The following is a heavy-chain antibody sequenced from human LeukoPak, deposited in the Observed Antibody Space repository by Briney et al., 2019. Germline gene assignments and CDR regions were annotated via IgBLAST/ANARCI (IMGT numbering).Heavy chain of an antibody. D-gene: IGHD1-20*01. J-gene: IGHJ5*02. CDR2: IGTTINGT. Sequence: PGGSLRLSCVASGFSFRHYAMTWVRQTPGKGLEWVATIGTTINGTYYADSVRGRFSISRDNPRDTLHLHMNRLSADDTALYYCARLTVDLSAHWFDPWGQGTLVIVSS. CDR3: ARLTVDLSAHWFDP. CDR1: GFSFRHYA. V-gene: IGHV3-23*01.